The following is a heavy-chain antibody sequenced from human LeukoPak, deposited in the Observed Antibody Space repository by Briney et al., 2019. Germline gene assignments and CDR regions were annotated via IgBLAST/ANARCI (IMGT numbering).Heavy chain of an antibody. CDR1: GFTFADYG. V-gene: IGHV3-20*04. J-gene: IGHJ4*02. CDR3: ARDHSSSWAIDY. Sequence: RPGRSLRLSCAASGFTFADYGMSWVRQAPGKGLEWVSGINWNGGSTGYADSVKGRFTISRDNAKNSLYLQMNSLRAEDTALYYCARDHSSSWAIDYWGQGTLVTVSS. D-gene: IGHD6-13*01. CDR2: INWNGGST.